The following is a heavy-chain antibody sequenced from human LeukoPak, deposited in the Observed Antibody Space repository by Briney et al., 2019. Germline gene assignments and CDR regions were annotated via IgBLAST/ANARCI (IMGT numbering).Heavy chain of an antibody. CDR2: ISAYNGNT. J-gene: IGHJ5*02. CDR3: ARDPEDSSLSGVDWFVP. CDR1: GYTFTSFG. D-gene: IGHD6-6*01. V-gene: IGHV1-18*01. Sequence: GASVKVSCKASGYTFTSFGISWVRQAPGQGLEWMGWISAYNGNTNYAQKLQGRVTMTTDTSTSTAYMELRSLRSDDTAVYYCARDPEDSSLSGVDWFVPWGQGTLVTVSS.